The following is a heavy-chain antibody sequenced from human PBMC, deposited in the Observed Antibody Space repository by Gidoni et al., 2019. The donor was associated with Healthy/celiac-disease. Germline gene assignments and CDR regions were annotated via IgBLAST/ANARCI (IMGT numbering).Heavy chain of an antibody. Sequence: EVQLVESGGGLVQPGGSLRLSCAASGFTFSSYAMHWVRQAPGKGLEYVSAISSNGGSTYYANSVKGRFTISRDNSKNTLYLQMGSLRAEDMAVYYCARVAAAGLDPWGQGTLVTVSS. D-gene: IGHD6-13*01. CDR2: ISSNGGST. V-gene: IGHV3-64*01. CDR1: GFTFSSYA. J-gene: IGHJ5*02. CDR3: ARVAAAGLDP.